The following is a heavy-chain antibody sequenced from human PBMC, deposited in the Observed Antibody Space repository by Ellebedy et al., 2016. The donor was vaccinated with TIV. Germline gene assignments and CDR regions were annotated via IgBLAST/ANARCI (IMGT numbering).Heavy chain of an antibody. CDR2: INPNSGGT. D-gene: IGHD3-3*02. CDR3: AAFPYISASSAY. J-gene: IGHJ4*02. CDR1: GYTFTGYY. V-gene: IGHV1-2*02. Sequence: ASVKVSCKASGYTFTGYYMHWVRQAPGQGLEWMGWINPNSGGTNYAQKFQGRVTMTRDTSINTAYMELSGLKSDDAAVYYCAAFPYISASSAYWGQGTLVTVSS.